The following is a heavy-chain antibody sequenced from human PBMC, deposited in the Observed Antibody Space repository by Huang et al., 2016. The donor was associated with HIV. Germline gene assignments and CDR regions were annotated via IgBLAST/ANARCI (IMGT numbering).Heavy chain of an antibody. V-gene: IGHV5-51*01. D-gene: IGHD5-18*01. CDR3: ARQVDGFRSHFDF. CDR1: GYGFSSYW. Sequence: EVLLVQSGAELKEPGESLKISCKASGYGFSSYWIGGVRQKPGKGLEWMGIIYPRDSETKYSPSFDGQVTISADKSTRTAYLQWESLKAPDTAIYFCARQVDGFRSHFDFWGQGTLVSVS. J-gene: IGHJ4*02. CDR2: IYPRDSET.